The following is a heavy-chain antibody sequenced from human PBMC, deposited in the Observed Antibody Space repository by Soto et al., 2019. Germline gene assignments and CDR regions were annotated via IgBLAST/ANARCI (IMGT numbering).Heavy chain of an antibody. Sequence: GGSLRLSCAASGFTFNNYGMQWVRQAPGKGLEWVAIIWYDGSNKYYADSVNGRFTISRDNAKNTLYLEMNSLRAEDTAVYYCARDMSGGNSGGGLDVWGQGTTVTVSS. D-gene: IGHD3-10*02. CDR1: GFTFNNYG. J-gene: IGHJ6*02. V-gene: IGHV3-33*01. CDR2: IWYDGSNK. CDR3: ARDMSGGNSGGGLDV.